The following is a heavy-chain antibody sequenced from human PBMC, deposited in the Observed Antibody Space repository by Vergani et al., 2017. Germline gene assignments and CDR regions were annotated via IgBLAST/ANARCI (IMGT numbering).Heavy chain of an antibody. CDR1: GFTFSSYS. V-gene: IGHV3-21*01. J-gene: IGHJ3*02. CDR2: ISSSSSYI. Sequence: EVQLVESGGGLVKPGGSLRLSCAASGFTFSSYSMNWVRQAPGKGLEWVSSISSSSSYIYYADSVKGRFTISRDNAKNSLYLQMNSLRAEDTAVYYCAKSLTTVTTEDAFDIWGQGTMVTVSS. CDR3: AKSLTTVTTEDAFDI. D-gene: IGHD4-17*01.